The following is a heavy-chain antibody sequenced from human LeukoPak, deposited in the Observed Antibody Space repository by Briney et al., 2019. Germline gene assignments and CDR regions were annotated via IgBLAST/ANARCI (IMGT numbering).Heavy chain of an antibody. Sequence: KASETLSLTCTVSGGSISTYYWSWVRQPPGKGLEWLGYIYYSGSTNYNPSLKSRVTISVDTSRNQFSLRLTSVTAADTAVYYCARNGGSYTFDYWGQGTLVTGSS. J-gene: IGHJ4*02. CDR2: IYYSGST. V-gene: IGHV4-59*01. D-gene: IGHD1-26*01. CDR1: GGSISTYY. CDR3: ARNGGSYTFDY.